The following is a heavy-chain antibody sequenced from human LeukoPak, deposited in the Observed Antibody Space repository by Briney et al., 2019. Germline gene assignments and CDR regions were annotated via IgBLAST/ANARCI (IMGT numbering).Heavy chain of an antibody. Sequence: ASVKVSCKASGYTFINYAIHWVRQAPGQGLEWMGWVSPYNGDTKYAQNHQGRVTMTTDTSTTTAHMELRSLTSDDTAVYYCAKAWDFGYRGEIDYWGQGTLVTVSS. CDR1: GYTFINYA. CDR2: VSPYNGDT. J-gene: IGHJ4*02. D-gene: IGHD3-16*01. CDR3: AKAWDFGYRGEIDY. V-gene: IGHV1-18*01.